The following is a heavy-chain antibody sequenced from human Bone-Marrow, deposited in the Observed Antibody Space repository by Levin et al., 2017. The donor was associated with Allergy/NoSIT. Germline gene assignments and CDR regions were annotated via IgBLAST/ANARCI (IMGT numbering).Heavy chain of an antibody. CDR1: GGSISSYY. CDR2: IYYSGST. D-gene: IGHD6-19*01. CDR3: AREAMGSSGWYDVWYFDL. Sequence: SETLSLTCTVSGGSISSYYWSWIRQPPGKGLEWIGYIYYSGSTNYNPSLKSRVTISVDTSKNQFSLKLSSVTAADTAVYYCAREAMGSSGWYDVWYFDLWGRGTLVTVSS. J-gene: IGHJ2*01. V-gene: IGHV4-59*01.